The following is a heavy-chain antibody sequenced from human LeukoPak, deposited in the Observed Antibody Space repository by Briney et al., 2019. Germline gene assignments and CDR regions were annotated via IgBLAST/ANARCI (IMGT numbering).Heavy chain of an antibody. D-gene: IGHD1-26*01. CDR2: ISSDGSST. Sequence: PGGSLRLSCAASGFTFSSNWLHWVRQAPGKGLVWVSRISSDGSSTNYADSVKGRFTISRDNAKNTLYLQMNSPRAEDTAVDYCARALGSPLDYWGQGTLVTVSS. J-gene: IGHJ4*02. V-gene: IGHV3-74*01. CDR1: GFTFSSNW. CDR3: ARALGSPLDY.